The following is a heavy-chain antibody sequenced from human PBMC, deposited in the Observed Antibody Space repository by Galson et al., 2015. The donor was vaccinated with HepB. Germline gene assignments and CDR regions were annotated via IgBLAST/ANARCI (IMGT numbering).Heavy chain of an antibody. V-gene: IGHV1-2*04. D-gene: IGHD2-2*01. Sequence: SVKVSCKASGYTFTGYYIHWVRQAPRQGLEWMGWIDPNSGGTNYAQKFQGWVTMTRDTSISTVYMEMSRLSSDDTAVYYCARELRDGYCSSTTCRNWFDPWGQGTLVTVSS. CDR1: GYTFTGYY. J-gene: IGHJ5*02. CDR2: IDPNSGGT. CDR3: ARELRDGYCSSTTCRNWFDP.